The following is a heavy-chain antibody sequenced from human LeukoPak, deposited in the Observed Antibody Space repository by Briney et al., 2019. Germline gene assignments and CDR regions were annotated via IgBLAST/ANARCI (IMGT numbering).Heavy chain of an antibody. CDR1: GFRFSDFR. CDR2: IKEDGREK. V-gene: IGHV3-7*01. D-gene: IGHD2-15*01. Sequence: GGSLRLPCQASGFRFSDFRMTWVRQAPGKGLEGVAKIKEDGREKYYVDSVKGRFALSKYNAKNSVYLQMNSLGAEDTAVYYCARGWGEKGYCRGGTCNNPQFDYWGQGILVTVSS. CDR3: ARGWGEKGYCRGGTCNNPQFDY. J-gene: IGHJ4*02.